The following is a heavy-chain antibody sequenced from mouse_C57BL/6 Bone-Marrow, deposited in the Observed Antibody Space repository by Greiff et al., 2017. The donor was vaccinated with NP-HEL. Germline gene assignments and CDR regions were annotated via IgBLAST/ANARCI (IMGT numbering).Heavy chain of an antibody. CDR2: IYPGDGDT. Sequence: VHLVESGPELVKPGASVKISCKASGYAFSSSWMNWVKQRPGKGLEWIGRIYPGDGDTNYNGKFKGKATLTADKSSSTAYMQLSSLTSEDSAVYFCANDWDYFDYWGQGTTLTVSS. CDR1: GYAFSSSW. V-gene: IGHV1-82*01. D-gene: IGHD4-1*01. CDR3: ANDWDYFDY. J-gene: IGHJ2*01.